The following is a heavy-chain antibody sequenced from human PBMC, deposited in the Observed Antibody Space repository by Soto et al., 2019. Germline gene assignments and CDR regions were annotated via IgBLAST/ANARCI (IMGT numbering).Heavy chain of an antibody. D-gene: IGHD4-17*01. CDR3: ARHATTTTVTPFDY. CDR2: IYYRWLT. V-gene: IGHV4-31*03. CDR1: GGSITSGVYY. J-gene: IGHJ4*02. Sequence: QVQLQESGPGLVKPSQTLSLTCTVSGGSITSGVYYCSWIRQNPGKGLEWIGYIYYRWLTYYNPSLKSRVTISVYTSKNQFSLKLSSVTAADTAVYYCARHATTTTVTPFDYWGQGTLVTVSS.